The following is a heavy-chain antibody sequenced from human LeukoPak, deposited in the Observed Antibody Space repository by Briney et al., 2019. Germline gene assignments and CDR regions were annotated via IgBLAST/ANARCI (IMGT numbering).Heavy chain of an antibody. CDR3: AKGPNYFDS. CDR1: GFSFSNYW. J-gene: IGHJ4*02. CDR2: MNSDGSAT. Sequence: GGSLRLSCAASGFSFSNYWMHWAHQAPGKGLVWVTRMNSDGSATYYADSVQGRFTISRDNAKNTLYLQMNSLRAEDTAMYFCAKGPNYFDSWGQGTLVTVSS. V-gene: IGHV3-74*01.